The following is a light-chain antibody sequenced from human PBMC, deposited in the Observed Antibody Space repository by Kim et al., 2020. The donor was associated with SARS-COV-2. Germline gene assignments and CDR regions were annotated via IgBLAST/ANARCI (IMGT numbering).Light chain of an antibody. J-gene: IGLJ1*01. V-gene: IGLV2-8*01. CDR3: CSYADTNAYV. CDR1: SSDVGVHNS. CDR2: EVN. Sequence: QSALTQPPSASGSPGQSVTISCTGTSSDVGVHNSVSWFQQHPGKAPKLIIYEVNKRPSGVPDRFSGSKSANTASLTVSGRQAEDEADYYCCSYADTNAYVFGVGTKVTVL.